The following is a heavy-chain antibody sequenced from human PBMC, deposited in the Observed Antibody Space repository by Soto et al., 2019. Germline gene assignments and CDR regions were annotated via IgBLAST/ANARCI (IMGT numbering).Heavy chain of an antibody. CDR3: SRGSSSSFYYYYYMDV. CDR2: IWYDGSNK. V-gene: IGHV3-33*01. J-gene: IGHJ6*03. Sequence: GGSLRLSCAASGFTFSSYGMHWVRQAPGKGLEWVAVIWYDGSNKYYADSVKGRFTISRDNSKNTLYLQMNSLRAEDTAVYYSSRGSSSSFYYYYYMDVWGKGTTVTVSS. CDR1: GFTFSSYG. D-gene: IGHD6-6*01.